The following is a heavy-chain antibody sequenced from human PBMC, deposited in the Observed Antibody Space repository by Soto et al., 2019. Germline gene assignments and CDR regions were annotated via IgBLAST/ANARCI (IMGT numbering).Heavy chain of an antibody. CDR2: ITSYSSTI. CDR1: GFTFSTYS. Sequence: GGSLRLSCAASGFTFSTYSMTWVRQAPGKGLEWVSYITSYSSTIYYADSVKGRFTISRDNAKNSLYLQMDSLRDEDTAVYYCARGGRPFDYWGQGTLVTVSS. J-gene: IGHJ4*02. V-gene: IGHV3-48*02. CDR3: ARGGRPFDY.